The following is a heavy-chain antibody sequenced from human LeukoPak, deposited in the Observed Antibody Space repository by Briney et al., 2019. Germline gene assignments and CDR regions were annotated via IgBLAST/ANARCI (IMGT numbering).Heavy chain of an antibody. CDR1: GFSLSTSGAG. J-gene: IGHJ3*02. Sequence: GSGPTLVKPTQTLTLTCTFSGFSLSTSGAGVGWIRQPSGKALEWLAIFSWCDDNRYTLSLRSMLTITKDTAKNQVALRMTNIDPVDKDTYYCAHSRRLAGGFWSDSYDAFDIWGQGTMVTVSS. CDR3: AHSRRLAGGFWSDSYDAFDI. CDR2: FSWCDDN. V-gene: IGHV2-5*01. D-gene: IGHD3-3*01.